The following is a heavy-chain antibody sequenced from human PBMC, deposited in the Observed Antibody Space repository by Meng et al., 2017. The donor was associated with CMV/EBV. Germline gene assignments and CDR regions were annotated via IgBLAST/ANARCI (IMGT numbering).Heavy chain of an antibody. J-gene: IGHJ4*02. CDR1: GYTFTSYD. D-gene: IGHD6-6*01. CDR3: ARGKIAARHGWGY. Sequence: ASVKVSCKASGYTFTSYDINWVRQATGQGLEWMGWMNPNSGNAGYEQKFQGRVTMTRNTSISTAYMELSSLRSEDTAVYYCARGKIAARHGWGYWGQGTLVTVSS. CDR2: MNPNSGNA. V-gene: IGHV1-8*01.